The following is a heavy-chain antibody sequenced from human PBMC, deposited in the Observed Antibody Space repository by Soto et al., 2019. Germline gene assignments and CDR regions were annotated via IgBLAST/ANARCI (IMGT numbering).Heavy chain of an antibody. CDR3: AKDRGKALYSYYGMDV. CDR1: GFTFSSYG. CDR2: ISYDGSNK. Sequence: GGSLRLSCAASGFTFSSYGMHWVRQAPGKGLEWVAVISYDGSNKYYADSVKGRFTISRDNSKNTLYLQMNSLRAEDTAVYYCAKDRGKALYSYYGMDVWGQGTTVTV. V-gene: IGHV3-30*18. J-gene: IGHJ6*02.